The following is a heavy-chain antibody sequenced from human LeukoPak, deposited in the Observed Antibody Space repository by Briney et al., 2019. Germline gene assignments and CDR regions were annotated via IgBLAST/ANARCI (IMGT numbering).Heavy chain of an antibody. Sequence: QSGGSLRLSCAASGFTFDDYAMHWVRQAPGKGLEWVSLISGDGGSTYYADSVKGRFTISRDNSKNSLYLQMNSLRTEDTALYYCANELTSSAQDYWGQGTLVTVSS. CDR3: ANELTSSAQDY. CDR1: GFTFDDYA. CDR2: ISGDGGST. V-gene: IGHV3-43*02. D-gene: IGHD6-25*01. J-gene: IGHJ4*02.